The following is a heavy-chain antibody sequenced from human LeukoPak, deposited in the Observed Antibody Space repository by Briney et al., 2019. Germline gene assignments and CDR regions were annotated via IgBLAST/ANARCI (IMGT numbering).Heavy chain of an antibody. V-gene: IGHV1-2*05. J-gene: IGHJ4*02. CDR3: ARVCASGWCHFDY. CDR2: ISPNSGDT. CDR1: RYTFIAYN. D-gene: IGHD6-19*01. Sequence: ASVKVYCKTSRYTFIAYNIHWVRQAPGQGLEWMARISPNSGDTIYSEKFQGRVTVTWDTSISTVYMDLSGLRSDDTGLYYCARVCASGWCHFDYWGQGTLATVSS.